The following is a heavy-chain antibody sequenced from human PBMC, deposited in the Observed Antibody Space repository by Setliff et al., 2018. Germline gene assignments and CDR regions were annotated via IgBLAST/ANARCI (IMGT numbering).Heavy chain of an antibody. J-gene: IGHJ3*02. CDR2: SSGGGTT. D-gene: IGHD3-16*01. CDR3: AKGVSAYTNDAFQI. Sequence: GSLRLSCAASGFTFSNYPMSWVRQAPGKGLEWVSVSSGGGTTYYADSVKGRFTISRDNSKNTLYLQMNSLRAEDTALYYCAKGVSAYTNDAFQIWGQGTMVTVSS. V-gene: IGHV3-23*01. CDR1: GFTFSNYP.